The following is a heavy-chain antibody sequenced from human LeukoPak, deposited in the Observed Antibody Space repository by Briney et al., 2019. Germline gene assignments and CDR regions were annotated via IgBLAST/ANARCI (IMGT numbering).Heavy chain of an antibody. CDR3: ASIVANQGSWFDP. Sequence: GGSLRLSCAASGFTFSSYGMHWVRQAPGKGLEWVAVISYDGSNKYYADSVKGRFTISRDNSKNTLYLQMNSLRAEDTAVYYCASIVANQGSWFDPWGQGTLVTVSS. J-gene: IGHJ5*02. D-gene: IGHD3-10*01. CDR2: ISYDGSNK. CDR1: GFTFSSYG. V-gene: IGHV3-30*03.